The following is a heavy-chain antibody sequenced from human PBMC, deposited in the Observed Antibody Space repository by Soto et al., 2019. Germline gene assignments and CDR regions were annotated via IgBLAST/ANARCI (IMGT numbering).Heavy chain of an antibody. CDR2: IYPGDSDT. D-gene: IGHD2-2*02. Sequence: GESLKISCKGSGYTFDNYWIGWVRQMPGKGLEWMGIIYPGDSDTKYSPSFQGRVTISVDKSIRTAYLQWSSLKASDTAVYYCARPYTMDVWGQGTTVTVSS. CDR1: GYTFDNYW. CDR3: ARPYTMDV. J-gene: IGHJ6*02. V-gene: IGHV5-51*01.